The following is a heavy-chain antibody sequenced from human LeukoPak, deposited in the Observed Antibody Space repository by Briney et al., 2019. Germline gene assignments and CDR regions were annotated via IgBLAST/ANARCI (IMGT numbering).Heavy chain of an antibody. CDR3: AKDPLSGSYRGGWFDP. Sequence: GRPLRLSCAASGFTFDDYAMHWVRQAPGKGLEWVSGISWNSGSIGYADSVKGRFTISRDNAKNSLYLQMNSLRAEDTALYYCAKDPLSGSYRGGWFDPWGQGTLVTVSS. CDR1: GFTFDDYA. CDR2: ISWNSGSI. D-gene: IGHD1-26*01. V-gene: IGHV3-9*01. J-gene: IGHJ5*02.